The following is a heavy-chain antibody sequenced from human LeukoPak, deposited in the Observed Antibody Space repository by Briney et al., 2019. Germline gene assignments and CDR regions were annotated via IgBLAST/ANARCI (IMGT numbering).Heavy chain of an antibody. CDR3: ARGVYIAAAQYAY. Sequence: SETLSLTCTVSGGSIGTYSWNWIRQPPGKGLEWIGYIYYSGTTNYNPSLKSRVTISVDTSKNQFSLKLSSVTAADTAVYYCARGVYIAAAQYAYWGQGTLVIVSS. D-gene: IGHD6-13*01. CDR2: IYYSGTT. CDR1: GGSIGTYS. V-gene: IGHV4-59*01. J-gene: IGHJ4*02.